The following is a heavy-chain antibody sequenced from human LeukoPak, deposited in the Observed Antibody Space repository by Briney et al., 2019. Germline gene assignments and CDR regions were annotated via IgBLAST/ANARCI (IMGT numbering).Heavy chain of an antibody. CDR1: GFTFSSYS. J-gene: IGHJ4*02. V-gene: IGHV3-21*01. Sequence: PGGSLRLSCAASGFTFSSYSMNWVRQAPGKGLEWVSSISSSSSYIYYADSVKGRFTISRDNAKNSLYLQMNSLRAEDTAVYYCARDHPTYYYDSSGYWEEVVRDYWGPGTLVTVSS. D-gene: IGHD3-22*01. CDR3: ARDHPTYYYDSSGYWEEVVRDY. CDR2: ISSSSSYI.